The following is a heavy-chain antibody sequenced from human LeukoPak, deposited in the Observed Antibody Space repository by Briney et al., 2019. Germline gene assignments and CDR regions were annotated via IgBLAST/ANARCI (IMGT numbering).Heavy chain of an antibody. J-gene: IGHJ5*02. CDR1: GGSIRSSGYY. V-gene: IGHV4-39*01. D-gene: IGHD3-22*01. Sequence: SETLSLTCTVSGGSIRSSGYYWGWLRQPPGKGLEWIGSIYYSGSTSYTPSLKSRATMTVDTSQNQFSLKLSSVTAADTAVYYCARNASTMIVPGGWFDPWGQGTLVTVSS. CDR2: IYYSGST. CDR3: ARNASTMIVPGGWFDP.